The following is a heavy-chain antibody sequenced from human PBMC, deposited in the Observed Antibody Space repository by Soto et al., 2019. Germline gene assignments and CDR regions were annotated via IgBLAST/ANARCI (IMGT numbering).Heavy chain of an antibody. V-gene: IGHV3-30*18. J-gene: IGHJ4*02. D-gene: IGHD1-1*01. CDR3: AKEGPITNWYFDY. CDR1: GFTFSNYG. CDR2: ISYDGNVA. Sequence: QVQLVESEGGVVQPGRSLRLSCTASGFTFSNYGMHWVRQAPGKGLEWVTVISYDGNVAYYADSVKGRFTSSRDNSKHTLYLQMNSLRTEDTAVYYCAKEGPITNWYFDYWGQGNLVTVSS.